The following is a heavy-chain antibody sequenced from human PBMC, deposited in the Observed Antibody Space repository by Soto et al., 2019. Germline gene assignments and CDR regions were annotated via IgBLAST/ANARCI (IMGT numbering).Heavy chain of an antibody. CDR3: ARTAITIFGVHYYMDG. CDR2: IYYSGST. Sequence: PSETLSLTCTVSGGSISSGGYYWSWIRQHPGKGLEWIGYIYYSGSTYYNPSLKSRVTISVDTSKNQFSLKLSSVTAADTAVYYGARTAITIFGVHYYMDGWGKGTTVTVSS. D-gene: IGHD3-3*01. V-gene: IGHV4-31*03. J-gene: IGHJ6*03. CDR1: GGSISSGGYY.